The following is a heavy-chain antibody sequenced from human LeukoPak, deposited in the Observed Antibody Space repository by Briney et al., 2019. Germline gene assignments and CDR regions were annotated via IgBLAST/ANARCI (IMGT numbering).Heavy chain of an antibody. J-gene: IGHJ4*02. CDR2: IYYSGST. CDR1: GGSISSGGHY. D-gene: IGHD3-22*01. Sequence: SETLSLTCTVSGGSISSGGHYWSWIRQPPGKGLEWIGYIYYSGSTNYNPSLKSRVTISVDTSKNQFSLKLSSVTAADTAVYYCARGRYYYDSSGYYLVVYFDYWGQGTLVTVSS. CDR3: ARGRYYYDSSGYYLVVYFDY. V-gene: IGHV4-61*08.